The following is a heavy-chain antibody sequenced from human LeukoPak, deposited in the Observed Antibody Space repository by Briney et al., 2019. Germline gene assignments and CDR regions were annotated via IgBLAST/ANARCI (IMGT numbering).Heavy chain of an antibody. CDR1: GFTVSSNY. Sequence: PGGSLRLSCAASGFTVSSNYMSWVRQAPRKGLEWVSVIYSGGSTYYADSVKGRFTISRDNSKNTLSLQMNSLRAEDTAVYYCARDTVPRYCSGGSCALRGYYYYGMDVWGQGTTVTVS. V-gene: IGHV3-66*01. J-gene: IGHJ6*02. CDR2: IYSGGST. CDR3: ARDTVPRYCSGGSCALRGYYYYGMDV. D-gene: IGHD2-15*01.